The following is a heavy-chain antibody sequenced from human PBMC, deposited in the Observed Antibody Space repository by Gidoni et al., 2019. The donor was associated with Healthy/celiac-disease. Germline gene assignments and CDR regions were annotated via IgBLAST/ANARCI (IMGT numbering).Heavy chain of an antibody. D-gene: IGHD4-17*01. Sequence: QVQLQESGPGLVKPSETLSLTCTVSGGSISSYYWSWIRQPPGKGLEWIGYIYYSGSTNYNPSLKSRVTISVDTSKNQFSLKLSSVTAADTAVYYCARARDLGFDYGDYFDYWGQGTLVTVSS. CDR1: GGSISSYY. V-gene: IGHV4-59*01. CDR2: IYYSGST. J-gene: IGHJ4*02. CDR3: ARARDLGFDYGDYFDY.